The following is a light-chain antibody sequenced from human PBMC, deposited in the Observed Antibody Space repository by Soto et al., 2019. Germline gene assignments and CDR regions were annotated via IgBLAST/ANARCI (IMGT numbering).Light chain of an antibody. CDR3: QQYNNWPLT. CDR1: QSVSSS. Sequence: EIVMTQSPATLSVSPGERATLSCRASQSVSSSLAWDQQKPGQAPRLLIYGTSTRANGLPARFSGSGSGTEFTLTISSLQSEDFAVYYCQQYNNWPLTFGGGTKVDIK. J-gene: IGKJ4*01. CDR2: GTS. V-gene: IGKV3-15*01.